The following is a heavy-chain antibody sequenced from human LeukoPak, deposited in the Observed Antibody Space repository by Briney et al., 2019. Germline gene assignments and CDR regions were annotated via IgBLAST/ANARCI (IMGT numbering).Heavy chain of an antibody. D-gene: IGHD6-6*01. Sequence: GGSLRLSCAASGFTFDDYAMHWVRQAPGKGLEWVSGISWNSGSIGYADSVKGRFTTSRDNAKNSLYLQMNSLRAEDTALYYCAKARQLGSGWFDPWGQGTLVTVSS. CDR3: AKARQLGSGWFDP. V-gene: IGHV3-9*01. CDR2: ISWNSGSI. CDR1: GFTFDDYA. J-gene: IGHJ5*02.